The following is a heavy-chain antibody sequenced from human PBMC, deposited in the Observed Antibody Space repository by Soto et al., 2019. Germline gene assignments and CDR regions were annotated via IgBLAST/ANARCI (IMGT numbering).Heavy chain of an antibody. CDR1: GNTFTSYD. CDR2: MNPNSGNT. D-gene: IGHD4-17*01. J-gene: IGHJ6*03. Sequence: ASVKVSCKASGNTFTSYDINWVRQATGQGLEWMGWMNPNSGNTGYAQKFQGRVTMTRNTSISTAYMELSSLRSEDTAVYYCARVAARLRDYYYYMDVWGKGTTVTVSS. V-gene: IGHV1-8*01. CDR3: ARVAARLRDYYYYMDV.